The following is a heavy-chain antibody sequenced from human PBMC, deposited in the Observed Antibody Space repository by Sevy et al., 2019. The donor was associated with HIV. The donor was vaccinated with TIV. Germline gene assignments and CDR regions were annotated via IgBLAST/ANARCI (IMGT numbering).Heavy chain of an antibody. V-gene: IGHV1-2*02. CDR3: ARVTGSRANWFDP. D-gene: IGHD2-15*01. CDR2: INPNSGGT. Sequence: ASVKVSCKASGYTFTGYYMHWVRQAPGQGLEWMGWINPNSGGTNYAQKFQGRVTMTRDTSISTAYMGLSRLRSDDTAVYYCARVTGSRANWFDPWGQGTLVTVSS. J-gene: IGHJ5*02. CDR1: GYTFTGYY.